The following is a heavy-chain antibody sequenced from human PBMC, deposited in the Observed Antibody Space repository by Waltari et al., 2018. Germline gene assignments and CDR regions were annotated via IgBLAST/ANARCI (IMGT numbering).Heavy chain of an antibody. D-gene: IGHD6-19*01. Sequence: QLVQSGAEVKRPGASVTVSCKTSGYTFANNDINWVRQAPGQVREWMGWSRIYSGDKKFAQRFQDRATITTDTSPSTVFLELRGLRSDDTAVYYCAREARAVAGSWFAHWGQGTPVTVSS. CDR2: SRIYSGDK. V-gene: IGHV1-18*04. CDR1: GYTFANND. J-gene: IGHJ5*02. CDR3: AREARAVAGSWFAH.